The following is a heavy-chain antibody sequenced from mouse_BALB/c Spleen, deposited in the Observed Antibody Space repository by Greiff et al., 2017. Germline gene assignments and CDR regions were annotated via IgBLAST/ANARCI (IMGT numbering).Heavy chain of an antibody. Sequence: EVQVVESGGGLVKPGGSLKLSCTASGFAFSSYDMSWVRQTPEKRLEWVAYISSGGGSTYYPDTVKGRFTISRDNAKNTLYLQMSSLKSEDTAMYYYERQDYYGSSPSVWDVWGAGTTVTVSA. V-gene: IGHV5-12-1*01. CDR2: ISSGGGST. J-gene: IGHJ1*01. CDR1: GFAFSSYD. D-gene: IGHD1-1*01. CDR3: ERQDYYGSSPSVWDV.